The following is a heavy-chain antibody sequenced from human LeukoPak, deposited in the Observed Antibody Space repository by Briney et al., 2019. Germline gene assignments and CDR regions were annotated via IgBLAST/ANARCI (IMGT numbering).Heavy chain of an antibody. CDR2: INPNNGGT. CDR3: ARVGGFGELS. Sequence: ASVKVSCKASGYTFTRYYMHWVRQAPGQGPEWMGWINPNNGGTNYAQKFQGRVTMTRDTSISAAYMELSRLRSDDTAVYYCARVGGFGELSWGQGTLVTVSS. J-gene: IGHJ4*02. V-gene: IGHV1-2*02. CDR1: GYTFTRYY. D-gene: IGHD3-10*01.